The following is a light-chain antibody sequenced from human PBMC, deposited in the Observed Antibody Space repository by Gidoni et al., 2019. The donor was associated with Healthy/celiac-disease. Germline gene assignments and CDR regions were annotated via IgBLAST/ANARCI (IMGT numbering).Light chain of an antibody. V-gene: IGKV1-39*01. Sequence: DIQVTKSPSCMSASVGDRVTIACRASQSISSYLNWYQQKPGKAPKLLIYASSSLQRGVPSRFSGSGSGTDSTFTLSILQPEDFATYYCHHSHSTLRVTFGQGTRLEIK. J-gene: IGKJ5*01. CDR1: QSISSY. CDR2: ASS. CDR3: HHSHSTLRVT.